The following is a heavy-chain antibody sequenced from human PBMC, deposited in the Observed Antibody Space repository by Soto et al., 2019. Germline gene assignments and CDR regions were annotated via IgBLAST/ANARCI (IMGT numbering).Heavy chain of an antibody. CDR1: GGTFSSYA. CDR2: IIPIFGTA. V-gene: IGHV1-69*06. J-gene: IGHJ6*02. CDR3: ASMGRVIVVVTQTNYGMDV. D-gene: IGHD3-22*01. Sequence: QVQLVQSGAEVKKPGSSLKVSCKASGGTFSSYAISWVRQAPGQGLEWMGGIIPIFGTANYAQKFQGRVTITADKSTSTAYMGLSSLRSEDTAVYYCASMGRVIVVVTQTNYGMDVWGQGTTVTVSS.